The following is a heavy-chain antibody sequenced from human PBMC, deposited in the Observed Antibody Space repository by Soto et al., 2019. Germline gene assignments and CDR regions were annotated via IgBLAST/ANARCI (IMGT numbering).Heavy chain of an antibody. CDR1: GFTFSSYA. J-gene: IGHJ3*02. CDR3: AKEFMYRSGYLSGLNAFDI. Sequence: PGGSLRLSCAASGFTFSSYAMSWVRQAPGKGLEWVSAISGSGGSTYYADSVKGRFTISRDNSKNTLYLQMNSLRVEDTAVYYCAKEFMYRSGYLSGLNAFDIWGQGTMVTVSS. CDR2: ISGSGGST. D-gene: IGHD3-22*01. V-gene: IGHV3-23*01.